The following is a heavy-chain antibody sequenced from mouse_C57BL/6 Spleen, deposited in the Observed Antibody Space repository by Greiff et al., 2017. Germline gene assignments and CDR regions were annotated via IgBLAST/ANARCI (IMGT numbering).Heavy chain of an antibody. Sequence: VQLQQPGAELVRPGSSVKLSCKASGYTFTSYWMHWVKQRPIQGLEWIGNIDPSDSETHYNQKFKDKATLTVDKSSSTAYMQLSSLTSEDSAVYYCARTQGITTVVDYWGQGTTLTVSS. CDR1: GYTFTSYW. D-gene: IGHD1-1*01. CDR3: ARTQGITTVVDY. CDR2: IDPSDSET. J-gene: IGHJ2*01. V-gene: IGHV1-52*01.